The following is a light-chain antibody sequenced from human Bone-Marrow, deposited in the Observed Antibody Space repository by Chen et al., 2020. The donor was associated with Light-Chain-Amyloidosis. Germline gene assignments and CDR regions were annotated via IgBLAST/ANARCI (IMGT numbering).Light chain of an antibody. Sequence: YELTQPPSVSVPPGQTASITCSGHIFSNQNADWYQQKAGQAPVVVLYRDTRRPSGIPERFSGSSSGTTVTLTISGVQAEDEADYYCHSELSGGGNVFGTGTKVTVL. CDR2: RDT. V-gene: IGLV3-25*02. CDR3: HSELSGGGNV. CDR1: IFSNQN. J-gene: IGLJ1*01.